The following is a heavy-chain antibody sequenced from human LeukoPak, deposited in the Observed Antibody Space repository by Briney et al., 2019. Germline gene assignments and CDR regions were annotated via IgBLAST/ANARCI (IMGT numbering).Heavy chain of an antibody. CDR2: MNPNSGNT. J-gene: IGHJ5*02. V-gene: IGHV1-8*01. Sequence: EASVKVSCKASGYTFTSYDINWVRQATGQVLGWMGWMNPNSGNTGYAQKFQGRVTMTRNTSISTAYMELSSLRSEDTAVYYCARVPSRYCSGGSCRRNRLYHWFDPWGQGTLVTVSS. CDR1: GYTFTSYD. CDR3: ARVPSRYCSGGSCRRNRLYHWFDP. D-gene: IGHD2-15*01.